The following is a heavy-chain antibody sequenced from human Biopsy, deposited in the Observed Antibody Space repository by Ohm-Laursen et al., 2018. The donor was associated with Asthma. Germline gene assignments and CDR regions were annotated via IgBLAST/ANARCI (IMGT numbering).Heavy chain of an antibody. CDR1: GFAVSSDY. J-gene: IGHJ4*02. CDR3: ARGDSSNWSHYYFDY. Sequence: SLRLSCAASGFAVSSDYMFWVRQAPGKGLEWVSVIYSGGTSHTADSVRGRFAISRDYSKNMLYLQMHSLSAEDTAVYYCARGDSSNWSHYYFDYWGQGTLVTVSS. CDR2: IYSGGTS. D-gene: IGHD3-22*01. V-gene: IGHV3-53*01.